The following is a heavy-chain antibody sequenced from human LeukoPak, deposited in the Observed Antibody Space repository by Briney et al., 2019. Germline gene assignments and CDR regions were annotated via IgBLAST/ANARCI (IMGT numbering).Heavy chain of an antibody. CDR1: VFTFSNYW. Sequence: GGPLRLFCTASVFTFSNYWMSWARQAPGKALEWVANIKYEGSEKFYGDSVKARLTIPRDNAKNSLYLQMNSLRAEDTAVYYCAREPVRKRWFDSWGQGTLVAVSS. CDR3: AREPVRKRWFDS. D-gene: IGHD3-10*01. CDR2: IKYEGSEK. V-gene: IGHV3-7*03. J-gene: IGHJ5*01.